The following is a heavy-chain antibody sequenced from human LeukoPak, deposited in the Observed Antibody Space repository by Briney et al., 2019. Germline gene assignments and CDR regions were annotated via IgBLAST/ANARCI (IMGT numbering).Heavy chain of an antibody. D-gene: IGHD3-10*01. CDR2: ISGSGGSK. Sequence: GGSLRLSCAASGFTFSSYAMSWVRQAPGKGLEWVSAISGSGGSKYYADSVKGRFTISRDNSKNTLYLQMNSLRAEDTAVYYCATQRDYWFGELLNFDYWGQGTLVTVSS. V-gene: IGHV3-23*01. CDR1: GFTFSSYA. CDR3: ATQRDYWFGELLNFDY. J-gene: IGHJ4*02.